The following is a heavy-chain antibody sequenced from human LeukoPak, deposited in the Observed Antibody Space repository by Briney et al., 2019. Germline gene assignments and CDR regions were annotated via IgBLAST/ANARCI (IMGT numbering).Heavy chain of an antibody. CDR1: GGSINSYY. Sequence: SETLSLTCTVSGGSINSYYWSWIRQPPGKGLEWIGEINHSGSTNYNPSLKSRVTISVDTSKNQFSLKLSSVTAADTAVYYCARGAMIVAYWGQGTLVTVSS. CDR2: INHSGST. CDR3: ARGAMIVAY. D-gene: IGHD3-22*01. V-gene: IGHV4-34*01. J-gene: IGHJ4*02.